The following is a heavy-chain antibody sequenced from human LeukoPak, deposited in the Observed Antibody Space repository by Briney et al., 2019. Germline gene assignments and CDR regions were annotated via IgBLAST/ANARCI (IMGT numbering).Heavy chain of an antibody. CDR3: ATLYSSSWYDFDY. J-gene: IGHJ4*02. Sequence: GGSLRLSCAASGFTFSSYSMNWVRQAPGKGVEGVSSISSSSSYIYYADSVKGGFTISRDNAKNSLYLQMNSLRAEDTAVYYCATLYSSSWYDFDYWGQGTLVTVSS. CDR2: ISSSSSYI. D-gene: IGHD6-13*01. V-gene: IGHV3-21*04. CDR1: GFTFSSYS.